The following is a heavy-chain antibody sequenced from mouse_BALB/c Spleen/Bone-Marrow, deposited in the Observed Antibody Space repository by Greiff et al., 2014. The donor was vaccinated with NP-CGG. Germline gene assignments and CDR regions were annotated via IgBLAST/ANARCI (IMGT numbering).Heavy chain of an antibody. J-gene: IGHJ4*01. CDR1: GYSFTSYW. CDR3: TRSELRRGGYALDY. D-gene: IGHD2-12*01. CDR2: ISPSNGRS. Sequence: QVQLQQSRAELVKPGASVKLSCKASGYSFTSYWMHWVKQRPGQGLEWIGEISPSNGRSNYNEKSKNKATLTVDKSSSTAYMQLSGLTSEDSAVYYCTRSELRRGGYALDYWGLGTSVTVSS. V-gene: IGHV1S81*02.